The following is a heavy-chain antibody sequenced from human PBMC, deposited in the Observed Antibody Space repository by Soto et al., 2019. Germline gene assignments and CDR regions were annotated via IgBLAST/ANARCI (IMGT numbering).Heavy chain of an antibody. CDR1: GASFGIKTYY. D-gene: IGHD3-16*01. Sequence: SETLSLTCTVSGASFGIKTYYWGCMRQPPGKGLEWIATVFYGGMAFYNPSLNSRAAMSVDTSKSQFSLRLTSVTAADTAVYYCATAPETYSPTGDYVNCFDPWGQGTLVTVSS. CDR2: VFYGGMA. CDR3: ATAPETYSPTGDYVNCFDP. J-gene: IGHJ5*02. V-gene: IGHV4-39*01.